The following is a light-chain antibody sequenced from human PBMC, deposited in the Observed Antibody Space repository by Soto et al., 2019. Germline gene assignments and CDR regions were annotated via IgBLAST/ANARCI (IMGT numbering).Light chain of an antibody. Sequence: TQSAATLSVSSGEGVTLSCRASQTIKNLLAWYQQRPGQSPRLLLYYASTRATGVPARFSGSGYGTEFNLAISSLQSEDFAVYYCQQYHNWPITFGQGTRLEIK. CDR3: QQYHNWPIT. CDR2: YAS. J-gene: IGKJ5*01. V-gene: IGKV3-15*01. CDR1: QTIKNL.